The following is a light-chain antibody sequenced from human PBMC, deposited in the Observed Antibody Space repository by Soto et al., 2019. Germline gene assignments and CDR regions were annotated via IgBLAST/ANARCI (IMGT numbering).Light chain of an antibody. V-gene: IGLV1-40*01. Sequence: QSVLTQPPSVSGAPGQRVTISCTGSSSNIGAGYDVHWYQQLPGTAPKLLIYGNSNRPSGVPDRFSGSKSGTSASLAITGLHAEDEADYYCQSSDSSLSGPVVFGGGTQLPVL. CDR3: QSSDSSLSGPVV. J-gene: IGLJ2*01. CDR2: GNS. CDR1: SSNIGAGYD.